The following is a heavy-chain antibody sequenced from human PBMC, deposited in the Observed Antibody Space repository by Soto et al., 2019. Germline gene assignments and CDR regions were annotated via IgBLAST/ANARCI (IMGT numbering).Heavy chain of an antibody. D-gene: IGHD6-19*01. J-gene: IGHJ4*02. V-gene: IGHV5-51*01. Sequence: VESLKISCKGSGYSFTSYFIGWVRQMPGKSLEWMWIIYPCDSDTRYSPSFQGKVTIAADKSMRTAYLQWSSMKASHTAMYYCARHGYSSGWYYFNYWGKGTLVTVSS. CDR2: IYPCDSDT. CDR1: GYSFTSYF. CDR3: ARHGYSSGWYYFNY.